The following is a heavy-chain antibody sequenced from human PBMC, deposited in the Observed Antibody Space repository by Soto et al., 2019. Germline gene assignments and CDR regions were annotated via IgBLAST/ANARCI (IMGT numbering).Heavy chain of an antibody. D-gene: IGHD2-2*01. CDR3: AKHEGYCSTTTCSNFDY. V-gene: IGHV5-51*01. CDR2: IYPGDSDS. J-gene: IGHJ4*02. Sequence: GDSLKISCKGSGFTFTSYWIALVRQMPGKGLEWMGIIYPGDSDSSYSPSFQGQVTISADKSINTAYLHWSSLKASDTAIYYCAKHEGYCSTTTCSNFDYWGQGTLVTVSS. CDR1: GFTFTSYW.